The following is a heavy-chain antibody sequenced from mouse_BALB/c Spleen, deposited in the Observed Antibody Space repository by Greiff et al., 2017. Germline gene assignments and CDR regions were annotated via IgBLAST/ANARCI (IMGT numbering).Heavy chain of an antibody. CDR1: GFTFNTYA. CDR3: VRPRDYDEWFAY. Sequence: EVKLVESGGGLVQPKGSLKLSCAASGFTFNTYAMNWVRQAPGKGLEWVARIRSKSNNYATYYADSVKDRFTISRDDSQSMLYLQMNNLKTEDTAMYYCVRPRDYDEWFAYWGQGTLVTVSA. J-gene: IGHJ3*01. CDR2: IRSKSNNYAT. D-gene: IGHD2-4*01. V-gene: IGHV10-1*02.